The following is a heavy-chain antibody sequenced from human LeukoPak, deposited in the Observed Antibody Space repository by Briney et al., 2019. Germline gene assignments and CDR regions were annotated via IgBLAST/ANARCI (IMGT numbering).Heavy chain of an antibody. J-gene: IGHJ4*02. CDR2: ISYDGSNK. CDR3: ARDILAICSSTSCHSFDY. V-gene: IGHV3-30-3*01. D-gene: IGHD2-2*01. CDR1: GFIFSSYA. Sequence: GGSLRLSCAASGFIFSSYAMHWVRQAPGKGLEWVAVISYDGSNKYYADSVKGRFTISRDNSKNTLYLQTNSLRAEDTAVYYCARDILAICSSTSCHSFDYWGQGTLVTVSS.